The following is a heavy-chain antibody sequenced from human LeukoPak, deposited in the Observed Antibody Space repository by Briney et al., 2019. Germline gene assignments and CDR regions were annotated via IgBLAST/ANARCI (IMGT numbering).Heavy chain of an antibody. CDR2: IYHSGST. Sequence: SETLPLTCVVSGYSISSGDYWGWIRQPPGKGLEWIGSIYHSGSTYNNPSLKSRVTISVDTSKNQFSLKLSSVTAADTAVYYCARSPYYFDSSGYHGAYYFDYWGQGTLVTVSS. CDR1: GYSISSGDY. V-gene: IGHV4-38-2*01. CDR3: ARSPYYFDSSGYHGAYYFDY. D-gene: IGHD3-22*01. J-gene: IGHJ4*02.